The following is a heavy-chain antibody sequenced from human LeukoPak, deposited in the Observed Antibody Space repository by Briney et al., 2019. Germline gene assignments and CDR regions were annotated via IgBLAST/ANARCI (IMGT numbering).Heavy chain of an antibody. J-gene: IGHJ3*02. Sequence: PGGSLRLSCAASGFTFSSYSMNWVRQAPGKGLEWVSSISSSSSYIHYADSVKGRFTISRDNAKNSLYLQMNSLRAEDTAVYYCAPAHKLVGHAFDIWGQGTMVTVSS. CDR1: GFTFSSYS. CDR2: ISSSSSYI. V-gene: IGHV3-21*01. CDR3: APAHKLVGHAFDI. D-gene: IGHD2-2*01.